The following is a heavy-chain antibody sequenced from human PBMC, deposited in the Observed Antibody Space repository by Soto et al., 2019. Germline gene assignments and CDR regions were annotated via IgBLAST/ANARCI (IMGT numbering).Heavy chain of an antibody. J-gene: IGHJ5*02. CDR1: GYTFTSYD. CDR3: AGGPYYYDSSGPRDP. Sequence: ASVKVSCKASGYTFTSYDISWVRQAPGQGLEWMGWISAYNGNTNYAQKLQGRVTTTTDTSTSTAYMELRSLRSDDTAVYYCAGGPYYYDSSGPRDPWGQGTLVTVSS. D-gene: IGHD3-22*01. V-gene: IGHV1-18*01. CDR2: ISAYNGNT.